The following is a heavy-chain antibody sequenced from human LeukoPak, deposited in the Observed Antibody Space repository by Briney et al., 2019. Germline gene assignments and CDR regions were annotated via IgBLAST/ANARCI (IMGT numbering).Heavy chain of an antibody. J-gene: IGHJ5*02. V-gene: IGHV3-66*01. D-gene: IGHD1-26*01. CDR3: ARDLNNGSYHWFDP. CDR1: GFTVSSNY. Sequence: GGSLRLSCAVSGFTVSSNYMSWVRQAPGTGLEWVSVIYSGGSTDYADSVKGRFTISRDNSKNTLYLQMNSLRAEDTAIYYCARDLNNGSYHWFDPWGQGTLVTVSS. CDR2: IYSGGST.